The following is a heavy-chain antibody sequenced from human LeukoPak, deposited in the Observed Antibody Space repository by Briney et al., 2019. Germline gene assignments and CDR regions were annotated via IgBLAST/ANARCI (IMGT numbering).Heavy chain of an antibody. CDR2: ISYGGSNK. V-gene: IGHV3-30*18. D-gene: IGHD3-22*01. CDR1: GFTFSSYG. Sequence: GRSLRLSCAASGFTFSSYGMHWVRQAPGEGLEWVAVISYGGSNKYYADSVKGRFTISRDDSKNTLYLQMNSLRAEDTAVYYCAKDLLYYYDSSGPPPPGASGFDYWGQGTLVIVSS. J-gene: IGHJ4*02. CDR3: AKDLLYYYDSSGPPPPGASGFDY.